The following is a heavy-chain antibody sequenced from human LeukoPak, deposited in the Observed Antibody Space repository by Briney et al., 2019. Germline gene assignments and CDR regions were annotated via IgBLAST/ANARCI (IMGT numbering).Heavy chain of an antibody. Sequence: GGSLRLSCAASGFTFSSYWMHWVRQAPGKGLVWVSRINSDGSSTNYADSVKGRFTISRDNAKNSLYLQMNSLRAEDTALYYCARDSYYDSSGYYWADVRTYWGQGTLVTVSS. D-gene: IGHD3-22*01. CDR2: INSDGSST. CDR1: GFTFSSYW. J-gene: IGHJ4*02. V-gene: IGHV3-74*01. CDR3: ARDSYYDSSGYYWADVRTY.